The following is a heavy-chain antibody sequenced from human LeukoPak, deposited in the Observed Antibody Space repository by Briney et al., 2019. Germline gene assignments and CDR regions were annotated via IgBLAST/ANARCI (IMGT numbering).Heavy chain of an antibody. Sequence: GGSLRLSCAASGFTFSTYAMSWVRQAPGKGLEWVGFIRSKAYGGTTENAASVKGRFTISRDDSKSIAYLQMNGLKTEDTAVYYCTRDHCTGGTCYSYSYFDYWGQGTLVTVSS. CDR1: GFTFSTYA. D-gene: IGHD2-15*01. V-gene: IGHV3-49*04. J-gene: IGHJ4*02. CDR3: TRDHCTGGTCYSYSYFDY. CDR2: IRSKAYGGTT.